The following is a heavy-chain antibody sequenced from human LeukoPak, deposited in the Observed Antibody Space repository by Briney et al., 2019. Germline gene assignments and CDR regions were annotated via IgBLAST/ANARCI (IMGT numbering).Heavy chain of an antibody. V-gene: IGHV4-59*08. CDR2: IYHTGRT. J-gene: IGHJ6*02. Sequence: SETLSLTCTVSGGSISSYSYWSWIRLPPGKGLEWVGYIYHTGRTAYNPSLKSRVTISVDTSKNQFSLNLNSVTAADTAVYYCTRRGTERYYSYHGMDVWGQGTTVTVSS. CDR1: GGSISSYSY. D-gene: IGHD5-24*01. CDR3: TRRGTERYYSYHGMDV.